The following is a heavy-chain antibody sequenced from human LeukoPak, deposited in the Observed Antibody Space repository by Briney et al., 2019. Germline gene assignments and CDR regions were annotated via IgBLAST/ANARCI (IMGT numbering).Heavy chain of an antibody. CDR2: ISSSSSYI. J-gene: IGHJ5*02. CDR3: ARDAEPRGFDP. CDR1: GFTFSSYS. V-gene: IGHV3-21*01. Sequence: GGSLRLSCAASGFTFSSYSMNWVRQAPGKGLEWVSSISSSSSYIYYADSVKGRFTISRDNAKNSLYLQMNSLRAEDTAVYYCARDAEPRGFDPWGQGTLVTVSS.